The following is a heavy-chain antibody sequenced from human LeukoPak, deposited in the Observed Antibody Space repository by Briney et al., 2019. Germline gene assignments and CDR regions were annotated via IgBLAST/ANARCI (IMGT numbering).Heavy chain of an antibody. CDR2: INPNSGGT. CDR3: APGGAIDY. D-gene: IGHD3-10*01. V-gene: IGHV1-2*02. J-gene: IGHJ4*02. Sequence: ASVRVSCKASGYTFTDYWMHWVRQAPGQGVEWMGWINPNSGGTKYAQKFQGRVTMTRDTSISTAYMELSRLRSDDTAMYYCAPGGAIDYWGQGTLVTVSS. CDR1: GYTFTDYW.